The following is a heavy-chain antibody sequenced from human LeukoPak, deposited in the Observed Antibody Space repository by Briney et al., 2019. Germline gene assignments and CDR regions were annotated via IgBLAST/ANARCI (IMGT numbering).Heavy chain of an antibody. CDR3: ADGYSFDY. J-gene: IGHJ4*02. V-gene: IGHV3-30-3*01. CDR2: ISYDGSNI. CDR1: GFNFNNYV. Sequence: PGRSLRLSCAASGFNFNNYVMHWVRQAPGKGLEWVAVISYDGSNIYYADSVKGRFTISRDNSKNTLYLQMSSLRAEDTAVYYCADGYSFDYWGQGTLATVSS. D-gene: IGHD5-18*01.